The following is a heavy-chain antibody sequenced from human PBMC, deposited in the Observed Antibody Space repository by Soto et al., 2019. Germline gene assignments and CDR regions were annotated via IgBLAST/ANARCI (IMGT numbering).Heavy chain of an antibody. CDR1: GFTFSSYS. CDR3: AKVSHYDILTGPVDY. J-gene: IGHJ4*02. CDR2: ISSSSSTI. D-gene: IGHD3-9*01. V-gene: IGHV3-48*01. Sequence: GGSLRLSCAASGFTFSSYSMNWVRQAPGKGLEWVSYISSSSSTIYYADSVKGRFTISRDNAKNSLYLQMNSLRAEDTAVYYCAKVSHYDILTGPVDYWGQGTLVTVSS.